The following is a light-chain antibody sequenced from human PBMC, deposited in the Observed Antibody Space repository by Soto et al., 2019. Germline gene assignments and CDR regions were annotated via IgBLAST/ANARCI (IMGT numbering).Light chain of an antibody. CDR3: SSYTSSSTYV. V-gene: IGLV2-18*02. Sequence: QSALTQPPSVSGSPGQSVTISCTGTSSDVGNYNRVYWYQQPPGTAPKVIIYEVSNRPSGVPDRFAGSKSDNTASLTISGIQAEDEADYYCSSYTSSSTYVFGTGTKLTVL. J-gene: IGLJ1*01. CDR1: SSDVGNYNR. CDR2: EVS.